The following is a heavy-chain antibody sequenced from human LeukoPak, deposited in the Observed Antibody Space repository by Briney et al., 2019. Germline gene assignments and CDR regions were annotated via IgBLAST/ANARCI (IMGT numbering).Heavy chain of an antibody. J-gene: IGHJ5*02. D-gene: IGHD2-8*02. CDR3: ARALRVVLFDP. CDR2: IYYSGST. V-gene: IGHV4-30-4*08. Sequence: SQTLSLTCTVSGGSISSGDYYWRWIRQPPGKGLEWIGYIYYSGSTYYNPSLKSRVTISVDTSKNQFSLKLSSVTAADTAVYYCARALRVVLFDPWGQGTLVTVSS. CDR1: GGSISSGDYY.